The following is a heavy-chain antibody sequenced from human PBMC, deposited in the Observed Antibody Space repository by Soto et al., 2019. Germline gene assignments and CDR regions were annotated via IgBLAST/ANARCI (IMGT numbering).Heavy chain of an antibody. CDR2: INAGNGNT. J-gene: IGHJ6*02. V-gene: IGHV1-3*01. D-gene: IGHD3-10*01. CDR1: GYTFTSYA. CDR3: ASSRITMVPYGMDV. Sequence: ASVKVSCKASGYTFTSYAMHWVRQAPGQRLEWMGWINAGNGNTKYSQKFQGRVTITKDTSASTAYMELSSLRSEDTAVYYCASSRITMVPYGMDVWGQGTTVTVSS.